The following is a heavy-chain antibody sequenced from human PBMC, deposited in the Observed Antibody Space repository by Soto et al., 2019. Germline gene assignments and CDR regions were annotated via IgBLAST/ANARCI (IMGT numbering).Heavy chain of an antibody. CDR1: GGSFSGYY. V-gene: IGHV4-34*01. J-gene: IGHJ6*02. CDR3: ARGYYYGSGSYGAPYYCYGIDV. CDR2: INHSGST. D-gene: IGHD3-10*01. Sequence: SETLSLTCAVYGGSFSGYYWSWIRQPPGKGLEWIGEINHSGSTNYNPSLKSRVTISVDTSKNQFSLKLSSVTAADTAVYYCARGYYYGSGSYGAPYYCYGIDVWGRGTTLTLSS.